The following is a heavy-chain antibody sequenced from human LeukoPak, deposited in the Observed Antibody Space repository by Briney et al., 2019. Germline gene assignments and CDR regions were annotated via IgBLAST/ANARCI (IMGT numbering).Heavy chain of an antibody. CDR2: ISGSGGST. D-gene: IGHD6-13*01. Sequence: PGGSLRLSCAASGFTFSIYAMSWVRQAPGKGLEWVSAISGSGGSTYYADSVKGRFTISRDNSKNTLYLQMNSLRAEDTAVYYCAKSSGYSSAAGTGTRRYFDYWGQGTLVTVSS. V-gene: IGHV3-23*01. CDR1: GFTFSIYA. CDR3: AKSSGYSSAAGTGTRRYFDY. J-gene: IGHJ4*02.